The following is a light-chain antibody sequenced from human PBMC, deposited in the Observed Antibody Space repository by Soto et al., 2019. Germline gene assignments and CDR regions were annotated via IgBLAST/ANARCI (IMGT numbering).Light chain of an antibody. CDR3: QQYGYLVT. V-gene: IGKV3-15*01. J-gene: IGKJ4*01. CDR2: DAS. CDR1: ESVSRN. Sequence: VMTQSAATLSVSPGERATLSCRASESVSRNLAWYQQKPGQAPRLLIYDASTRATGIPDRFSGGGSGTEFTLTISSLQSEDFAMYYCQQYGYLVTFGGGTKVDI.